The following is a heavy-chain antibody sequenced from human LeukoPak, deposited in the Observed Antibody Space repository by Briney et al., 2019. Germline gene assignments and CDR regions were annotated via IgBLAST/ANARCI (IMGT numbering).Heavy chain of an antibody. Sequence: ASVKVSCKASGYTFTNYAISWVRQAPGQGLEWMGWISAYNGNTNYAQKLQGRVTMTTDTSTSTVYMELRSLRSDDTAVYYCARKLPYYYDSSGYYGYWGQGTLVTVSS. J-gene: IGHJ4*02. CDR1: GYTFTNYA. D-gene: IGHD3-22*01. CDR2: ISAYNGNT. V-gene: IGHV1-18*01. CDR3: ARKLPYYYDSSGYYGY.